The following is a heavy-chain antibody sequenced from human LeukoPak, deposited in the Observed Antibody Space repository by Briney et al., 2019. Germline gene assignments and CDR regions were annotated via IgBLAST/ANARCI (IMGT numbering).Heavy chain of an antibody. D-gene: IGHD2-2*01. V-gene: IGHV3-33*06. CDR3: AKNRGSSTSPDY. CDR1: GFTFSTYG. J-gene: IGHJ4*02. CDR2: ICYDGGNN. Sequence: GGSLRLSCAASGFTFSTYGLHWVRQAPGKGVEGVAAICYDGGNNYYADSVKGRFTISRDNSKNTLYLQMNSLRAEDTAVYYCAKNRGSSTSPDYWGQGTLVTVSS.